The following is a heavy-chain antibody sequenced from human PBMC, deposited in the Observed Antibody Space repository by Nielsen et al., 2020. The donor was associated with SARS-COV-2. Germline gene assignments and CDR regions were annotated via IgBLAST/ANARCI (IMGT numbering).Heavy chain of an antibody. CDR3: ARAREGLSYFDY. J-gene: IGHJ4*02. CDR2: INAGNGST. V-gene: IGHV1-3*01. D-gene: IGHD3-10*01. Sequence: ASVKVSCKASGYTFTSYAMHWVRQAPGQRLEWMGWINAGNGSTKYSQKFQGRVTITRDTSASTAYMELSSLRSEDTAVYYCARAREGLSYFDYWGQGTLVTVSS. CDR1: GYTFTSYA.